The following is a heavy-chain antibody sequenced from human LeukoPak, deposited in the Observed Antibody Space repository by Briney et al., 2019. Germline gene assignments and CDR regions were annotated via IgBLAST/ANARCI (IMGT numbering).Heavy chain of an antibody. CDR2: ISSTSSHI. V-gene: IGHV3-21*01. J-gene: IGHJ4*02. CDR1: GFTFSTYE. CDR3: AKDPRYSSSWCSYYFDY. D-gene: IGHD6-13*01. Sequence: GGSLRLSCAASGFTFSTYEMDWVRQAPGKGLEWVSSISSTSSHIYYEDSVKGRFTISRDNAKNSLYLQMNSLRAEDTAVYYCAKDPRYSSSWCSYYFDYWGQGTLVTVSS.